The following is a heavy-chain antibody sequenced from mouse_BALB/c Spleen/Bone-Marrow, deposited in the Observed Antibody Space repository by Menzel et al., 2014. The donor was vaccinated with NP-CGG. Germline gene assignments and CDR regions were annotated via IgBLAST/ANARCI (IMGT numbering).Heavy chain of an antibody. CDR2: IYPGSGNT. J-gene: IGHJ2*01. CDR3: TRRRSLDY. Sequence: QVQLKQSGTELVRPGTSVKMSCKASGYAFTNYWLGWVKQRPGHGLEWIGDIYPGSGNTYYNEKFKGKATLTADKSSSTAYMQLSGLTSEDSAVYFCTRRRSLDYWGQGTTLTVPS. V-gene: IGHV1-63*01. CDR1: GYAFTNYW.